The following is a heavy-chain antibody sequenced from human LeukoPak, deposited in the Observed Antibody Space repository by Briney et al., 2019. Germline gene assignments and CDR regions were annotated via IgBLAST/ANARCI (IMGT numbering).Heavy chain of an antibody. CDR1: GFTFSSYA. CDR2: ISGSGGST. V-gene: IGHV3-23*01. CDR3: AKGKLRKTYYYDSSGYYSFGY. J-gene: IGHJ4*02. D-gene: IGHD3-22*01. Sequence: GGSLRLSCAASGFTFSSYAMSWVRQAPGKGLEWVSAISGSGGSTYYADSVKGRFTISRDNSKNTLYLQMNSLRAEDTAVYHCAKGKLRKTYYYDSSGYYSFGYWGQGTLVTVSS.